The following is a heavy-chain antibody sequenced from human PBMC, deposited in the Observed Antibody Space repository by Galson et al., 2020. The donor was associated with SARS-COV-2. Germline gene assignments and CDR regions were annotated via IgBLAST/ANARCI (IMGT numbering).Heavy chain of an antibody. CDR2: IGTAGDT. Sequence: GESLKISCAASGFTFSSYDMHWVRQATGKGLEWVSAIGTAGDTYYPGSVKGRFTISRENAKNSLYLQMNSLRAEDTAVYYCARDQHSSGRGGMDVWGQGTTVTVSS. J-gene: IGHJ6*02. V-gene: IGHV3-13*01. D-gene: IGHD6-19*01. CDR1: GFTFSSYD. CDR3: ARDQHSSGRGGMDV.